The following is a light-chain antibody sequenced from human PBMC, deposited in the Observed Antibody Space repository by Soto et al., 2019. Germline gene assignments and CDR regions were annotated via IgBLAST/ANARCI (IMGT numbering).Light chain of an antibody. CDR1: SSNIGAGYD. CDR2: GNN. CDR3: QSYDSSLSVGV. V-gene: IGLV1-40*01. J-gene: IGLJ2*01. Sequence: QSVLTQPPSVSGAPGRRVTISCTGRSSNIGAGYDVHWYQQLPGTAPKLLIYGNNNRPSGVPDRFSGSKSGTSASLAITGLQAEDEAHYYCQSYDSSLSVGVFGGGTK.